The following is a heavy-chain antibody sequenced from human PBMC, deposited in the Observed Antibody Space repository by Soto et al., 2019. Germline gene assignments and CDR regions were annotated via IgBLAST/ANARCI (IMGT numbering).Heavy chain of an antibody. V-gene: IGHV3-33*01. Sequence: GGSLRLSCAASGFTFNAYGMHWVRQAPGKGLDWVAGIWYDGSNKYYADSVKGRFSISKDFSKNTLFLQMNSLRAEDTAVYYCARHKGSGSSDFDYWGQGTLVTVS. CDR3: ARHKGSGSSDFDY. J-gene: IGHJ4*02. D-gene: IGHD3-10*01. CDR1: GFTFNAYG. CDR2: IWYDGSNK.